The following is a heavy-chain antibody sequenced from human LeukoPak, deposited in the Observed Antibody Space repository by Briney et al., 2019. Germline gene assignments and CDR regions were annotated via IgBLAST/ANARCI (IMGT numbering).Heavy chain of an antibody. CDR1: GGSFSGYY. D-gene: IGHD5-12*01. V-gene: IGHV4-34*09. CDR2: INHSGDA. J-gene: IGHJ4*02. Sequence: SETLSLTCAVYGGSFSGYYWSWIRQPPGKGLEWIGEINHSGDATYNPSLKSRVTISVDTSKNQFSLKLSSVTAADTAVYYCARVWPRGYSGYDQRYFDYWGQGTLVTVSS. CDR3: ARVWPRGYSGYDQRYFDY.